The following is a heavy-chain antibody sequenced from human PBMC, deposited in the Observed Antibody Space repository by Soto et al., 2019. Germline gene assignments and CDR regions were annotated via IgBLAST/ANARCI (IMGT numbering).Heavy chain of an antibody. D-gene: IGHD2-2*01. CDR1: GFTFAGCA. CDR2: ISGSGANT. J-gene: IGHJ4*02. Sequence: GGSLRLSCAASGFTFAGCAMTWVRQPPGNWLVWVSSISGSGANTYYADSVKGRFTVSRDNSENTLYLQMNSLRVEDTAIYYCAKRGPLGFCASTSCYAFDYWGPGALVTVSS. CDR3: AKRGPLGFCASTSCYAFDY. V-gene: IGHV3-23*01.